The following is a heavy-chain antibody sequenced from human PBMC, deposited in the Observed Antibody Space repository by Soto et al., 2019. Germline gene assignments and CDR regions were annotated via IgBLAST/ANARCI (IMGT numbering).Heavy chain of an antibody. CDR3: TRDLYGSSWPP. CDR2: IRSKAYGGTT. V-gene: IGHV3-49*03. Sequence: PGGSLRLSCTASGFTFGDYAMRWFRQAPGKGLEWVGFIRSKAYGGTTEYAASVKGRFTISRDDSKSIAYLQMNSLKTEDTAVYYCTRDLYGSSWPPWGQGTLVTVSS. D-gene: IGHD6-13*01. J-gene: IGHJ5*02. CDR1: GFTFGDYA.